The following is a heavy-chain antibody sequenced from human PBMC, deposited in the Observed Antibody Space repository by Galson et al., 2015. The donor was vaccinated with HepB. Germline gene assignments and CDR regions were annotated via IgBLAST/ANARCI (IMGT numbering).Heavy chain of an antibody. D-gene: IGHD2-8*01. Sequence: SLRLSCAASGFTFSSYSMNWVRQAPGKGLEWVSYISSSSSTIYYADSVKGRFTISRDNAKNSLYLQMNSLRDEDTAVYYCASWSMLPYYYYYMDVWGKGTTVTVSS. CDR1: GFTFSSYS. V-gene: IGHV3-48*02. CDR3: ASWSMLPYYYYYMDV. J-gene: IGHJ6*03. CDR2: ISSSSSTI.